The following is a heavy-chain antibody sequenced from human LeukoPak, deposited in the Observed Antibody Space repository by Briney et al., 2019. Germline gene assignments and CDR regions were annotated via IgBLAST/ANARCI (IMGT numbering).Heavy chain of an antibody. Sequence: GGSLRLSCAASGFTFRNYAMSWGRQAPGEGLEWVSANSDVGGNTFYADSVRGRFTISRDNSQNTLYLQMNSLRADDTAVYYCAKAKSNWNPFDYWGQGTLVTVSS. CDR2: NSDVGGNT. CDR1: GFTFRNYA. D-gene: IGHD1-20*01. V-gene: IGHV3-23*01. CDR3: AKAKSNWNPFDY. J-gene: IGHJ4*02.